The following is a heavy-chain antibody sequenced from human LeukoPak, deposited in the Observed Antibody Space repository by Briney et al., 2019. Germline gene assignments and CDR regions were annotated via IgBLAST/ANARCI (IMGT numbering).Heavy chain of an antibody. Sequence: GGSLRLSCAASGFTLRSYAMSWVRQAPGKGLEWVSDISGSGGSTYYADSVKGRFTISRDNSKNTLYLQMNSLRAEDTAVYYCAKASGLIAVAAYWGQGTLVTVSS. CDR3: AKASGLIAVAAY. D-gene: IGHD6-19*01. V-gene: IGHV3-23*01. J-gene: IGHJ4*02. CDR2: ISGSGGST. CDR1: GFTLRSYA.